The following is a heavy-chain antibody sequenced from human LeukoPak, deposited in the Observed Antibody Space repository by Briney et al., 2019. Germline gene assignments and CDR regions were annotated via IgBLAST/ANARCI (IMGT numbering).Heavy chain of an antibody. V-gene: IGHV3-23*01. CDR2: ISGSGGST. CDR3: ARDKSGMDV. J-gene: IGHJ6*02. CDR1: GFTFSSYA. Sequence: GGSLRLSCAASGFTFSSYAMSWVRQAPGKGLEWVSAISGSGGSTYYADSVKGRSTISRENAKNSLYLQMNSLTAGDTAVYYCARDKSGMDVWGQGTTVSVSS.